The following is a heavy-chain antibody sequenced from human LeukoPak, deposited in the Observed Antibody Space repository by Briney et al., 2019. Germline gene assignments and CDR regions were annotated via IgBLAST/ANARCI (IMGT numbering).Heavy chain of an antibody. V-gene: IGHV4-34*01. J-gene: IGHJ4*02. Sequence: PETLSLTCAVYGGSFTGYYWSWIRQPPGKGREWIGEINHSGRPNYNPSRESRVTISVDTSNNQFSLKLSAVTAADTAVYYCATRTVTNLDYWGQGTLVTVSS. CDR2: INHSGRP. CDR1: GGSFTGYY. D-gene: IGHD4-17*01. CDR3: ATRTVTNLDY.